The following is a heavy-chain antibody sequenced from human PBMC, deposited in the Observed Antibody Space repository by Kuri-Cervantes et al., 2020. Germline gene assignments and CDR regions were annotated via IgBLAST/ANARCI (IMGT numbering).Heavy chain of an antibody. J-gene: IGHJ4*02. Sequence: GGSLRLSCAASGFTFSSYAMSWVRQAPGKGLEWVSAISGSGGSTYYADPVKGRFTISRDNSKNTLYLQMNSLRAEDTAVYYCAESGDSSGYRDYFDYWGQGTLVTVSS. CDR2: ISGSGGST. CDR1: GFTFSSYA. V-gene: IGHV3-23*01. D-gene: IGHD3-22*01. CDR3: AESGDSSGYRDYFDY.